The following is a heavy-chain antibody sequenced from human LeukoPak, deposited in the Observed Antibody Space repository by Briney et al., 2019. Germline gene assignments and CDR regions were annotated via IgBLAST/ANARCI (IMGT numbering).Heavy chain of an antibody. V-gene: IGHV3-48*01. Sequence: GGSLRLSCAAPGFTFSSYSMNWVRQAPGKGLEWVSYISSSSSTIYYADSVKGRFTISRDNAKNSLYLQMNSLRAEDTAVYYCARGDWVEMATMPPDYWGQGTLVTVSS. D-gene: IGHD5-24*01. CDR3: ARGDWVEMATMPPDY. J-gene: IGHJ4*02. CDR1: GFTFSSYS. CDR2: ISSSSSTI.